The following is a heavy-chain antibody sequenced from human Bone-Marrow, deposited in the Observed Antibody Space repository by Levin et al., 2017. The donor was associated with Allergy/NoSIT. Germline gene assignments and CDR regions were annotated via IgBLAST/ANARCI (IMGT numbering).Heavy chain of an antibody. V-gene: IGHV3-23*01. Sequence: GGSLRLSCAASGFTFSSYAMSWVRQAPGKGLEWVSYISGSGGSTDYADSVKGRFTISRDNSKNTLYLQMNSLRGEDTAFYHCAKDRKALNGFDYSGQGTLVTVSS. CDR3: AKDRKALNGFDY. D-gene: IGHD2-8*01. J-gene: IGHJ4*02. CDR1: GFTFSSYA. CDR2: ISGSGGST.